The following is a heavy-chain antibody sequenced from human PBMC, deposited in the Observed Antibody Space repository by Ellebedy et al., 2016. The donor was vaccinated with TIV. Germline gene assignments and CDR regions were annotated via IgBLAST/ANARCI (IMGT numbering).Heavy chain of an antibody. Sequence: GGSLRLXCAASGFAFSDYWMSWVRQAPGKGLEWVANINCDGSVKYYVNSVKGRFTISRDNVKNSLSLQMNGLGVEDTAVYYCVSRGSSSSWGQGALVTVSS. CDR2: INCDGSVK. D-gene: IGHD6-6*01. CDR1: GFAFSDYW. V-gene: IGHV3-7*01. CDR3: VSRGSSSS. J-gene: IGHJ5*02.